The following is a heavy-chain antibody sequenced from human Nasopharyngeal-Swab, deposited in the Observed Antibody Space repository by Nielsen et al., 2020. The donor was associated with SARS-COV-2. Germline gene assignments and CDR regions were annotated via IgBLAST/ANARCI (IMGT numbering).Heavy chain of an antibody. CDR3: ARGGSSSWYYFDY. Sequence: GGSLRLSCAASGFTFSSYGMHWVRQAPGKGLEWVAVISYDGSNKYYADSVKGRFTISRDNSKNTLYLQMNSLRAEDTAVYYCARGGSSSWYYFDYWGQGTLVTVSS. V-gene: IGHV3-30*03. D-gene: IGHD6-13*01. CDR2: ISYDGSNK. CDR1: GFTFSSYG. J-gene: IGHJ4*02.